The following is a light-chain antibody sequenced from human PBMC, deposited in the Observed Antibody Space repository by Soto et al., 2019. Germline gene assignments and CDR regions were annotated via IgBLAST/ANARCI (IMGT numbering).Light chain of an antibody. Sequence: EIVMTQSPATLSVSPGERATLSCRASQSVSSNLAWYQQKPGQAPRLLIYGASTRATGIPARFSGSGSGTEFTLTISSLLSEDFAVYYGQQYNNWPPWTFGQGTKVDIK. V-gene: IGKV3-15*01. J-gene: IGKJ1*01. CDR1: QSVSSN. CDR2: GAS. CDR3: QQYNNWPPWT.